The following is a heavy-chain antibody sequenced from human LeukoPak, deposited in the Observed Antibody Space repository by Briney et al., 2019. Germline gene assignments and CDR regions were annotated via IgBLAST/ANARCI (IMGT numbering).Heavy chain of an antibody. CDR1: GGSISSSSYS. D-gene: IGHD5-12*01. Sequence: TSETLSLTCTVSGGSISSSSYSWGWIRQPPGKGLEWIGSIYYSGSTYYNPSLKSRVTISVDTSKNQFSLKLSSVTAADTAVYYCARLVVATISVDYWGQGTLVTVSS. CDR2: IYYSGST. J-gene: IGHJ4*02. V-gene: IGHV4-39*01. CDR3: ARLVVATISVDY.